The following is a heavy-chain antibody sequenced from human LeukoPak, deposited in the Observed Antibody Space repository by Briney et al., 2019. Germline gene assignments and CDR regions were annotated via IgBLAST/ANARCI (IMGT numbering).Heavy chain of an antibody. CDR1: GYTFTAYS. D-gene: IGHD2-2*01. CDR3: ARVFSTGTSSLDY. Sequence: ASVKVSCKASGYTFTAYSLHWVRRAPEQGLEWMGWINPNSGVTNYAQKIQGRVIMTRDTSISTAYMELSRLGSDDTAVYYCARVFSTGTSSLDYWGQGTLVTVSS. V-gene: IGHV1-2*02. CDR2: INPNSGVT. J-gene: IGHJ4*02.